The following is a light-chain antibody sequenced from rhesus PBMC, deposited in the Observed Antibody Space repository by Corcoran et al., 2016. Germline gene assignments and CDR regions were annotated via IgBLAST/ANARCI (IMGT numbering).Light chain of an antibody. CDR1: ENVNNY. V-gene: IGKV1-74*01. J-gene: IGKJ2*01. CDR3: QHSYGTPYS. CDR2: KAS. Sequence: DIQMTQSPSSLSASVGDRVTITCRASENVNNYLNWYQQKPGKAPKLLIYKASTLQSGVASRFSGNGSGTDYTFTISSLQPGDVATYYCQHSYGTPYSFGQGTKVEIK.